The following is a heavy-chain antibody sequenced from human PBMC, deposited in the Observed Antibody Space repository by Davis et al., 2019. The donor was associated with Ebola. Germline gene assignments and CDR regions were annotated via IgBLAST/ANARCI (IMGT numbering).Heavy chain of an antibody. V-gene: IGHV4-59*01. CDR3: ARGGAGITSTTPRFDY. CDR2: MFSSGST. Sequence: MPSETLSLTCTVSGGSTGGYYRNWIRQPPGKGLEWIGYMFSSGSTNINPSLKSRVSLSVDKSKNQFSLKLTSVTAGDTAIYYCARGGAGITSTTPRFDYWGQGNLVSVSS. J-gene: IGHJ4*02. D-gene: IGHD1-1*01. CDR1: GGSTGGYY.